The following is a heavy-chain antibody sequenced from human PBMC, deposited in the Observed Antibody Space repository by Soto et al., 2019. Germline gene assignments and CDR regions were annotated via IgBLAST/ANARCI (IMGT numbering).Heavy chain of an antibody. V-gene: IGHV1-69*12. Sequence: QVQLVQSGAEVKKPGSSVKVSCKASGGTFSSYAISWVRQAPGQGLEWMGGIIPIFGTANYAQKFQGRVTITADESTSTACMERGSLGAEDAAVYYCARDVYDFWSGFVDYWGQGTLVTVSS. D-gene: IGHD3-3*01. CDR3: ARDVYDFWSGFVDY. J-gene: IGHJ4*02. CDR1: GGTFSSYA. CDR2: IIPIFGTA.